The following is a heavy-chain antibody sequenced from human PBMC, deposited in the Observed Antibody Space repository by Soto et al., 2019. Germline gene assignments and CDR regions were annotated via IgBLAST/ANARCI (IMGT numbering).Heavy chain of an antibody. J-gene: IGHJ4*02. D-gene: IGHD6-19*01. CDR3: ARGSSGWYYFDY. CDR2: IYYSGST. Sequence: PSETLYLTCTVSGGSIRSYYWSWIRQPPGKGLEWIGYIYYSGSTDYNPSLKSRVTISVDTSKNQFSLKLSSVTAADTAVYYCARGSSGWYYFDYWGQGTLVTGS. V-gene: IGHV4-59*01. CDR1: GGSIRSYY.